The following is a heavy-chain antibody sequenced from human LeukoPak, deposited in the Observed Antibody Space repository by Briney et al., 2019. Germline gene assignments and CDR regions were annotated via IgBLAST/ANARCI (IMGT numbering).Heavy chain of an antibody. D-gene: IGHD6-13*01. CDR3: AKDQQVGAAAYYFDS. Sequence: QPGRSLRLSCAASGFTFSRYGLHWVRQAPGKGLEWVAVIAKDGKDKKYADSVKGRFSISRDNSKSTLYLQMNSLRAEDTGVYYCAKDQQVGAAAYYFDSWGQGTLVTVPS. J-gene: IGHJ4*02. CDR2: IAKDGKDK. V-gene: IGHV3-30*18. CDR1: GFTFSRYG.